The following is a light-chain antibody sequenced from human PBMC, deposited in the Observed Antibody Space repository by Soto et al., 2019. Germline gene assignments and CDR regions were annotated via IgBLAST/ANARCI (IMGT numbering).Light chain of an antibody. Sequence: DIQMTQSPSTLSASVGDRVTITCRASQSISSWLAWYQQKPGKAPKLLIYKASNLESGVPSRFSGSGSGTEFTLTISSLQPDDFATYYRQQYDSYWTFGQGTKVEIK. CDR2: KAS. CDR1: QSISSW. V-gene: IGKV1-5*03. CDR3: QQYDSYWT. J-gene: IGKJ1*01.